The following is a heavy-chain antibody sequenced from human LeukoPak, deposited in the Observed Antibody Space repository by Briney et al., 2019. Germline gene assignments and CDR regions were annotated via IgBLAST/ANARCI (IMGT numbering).Heavy chain of an antibody. Sequence: SETLSLTCAVYGGSFSGYYWSWIRQPPGKGLEWIGEINHSGSTNYNPSLKSRVTISVDTSKNQFSLRLRSVTAADTAVYYCATVYDILTGGRFFDYWGQGTLVTVSS. CDR3: ATVYDILTGGRFFDY. J-gene: IGHJ4*02. V-gene: IGHV4-34*01. CDR1: GGSFSGYY. D-gene: IGHD3-9*01. CDR2: INHSGST.